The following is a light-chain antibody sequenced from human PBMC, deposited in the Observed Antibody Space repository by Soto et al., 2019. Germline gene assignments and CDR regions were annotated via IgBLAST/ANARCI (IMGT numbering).Light chain of an antibody. Sequence: DIQMTQSPSTLSESVGDRVTIACRASQSINAWLAWYQQKPGKAPNLLIYQASTLQIGVPSRFSGSGSGTEFTLTINSLQPDDFATYFCQHYDSYSSIAFGQGTRLEIK. V-gene: IGKV1-5*03. J-gene: IGKJ5*01. CDR2: QAS. CDR3: QHYDSYSSIA. CDR1: QSINAW.